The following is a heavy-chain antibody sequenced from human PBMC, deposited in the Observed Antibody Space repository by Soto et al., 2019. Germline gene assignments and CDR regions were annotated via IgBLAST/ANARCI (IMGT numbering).Heavy chain of an antibody. Sequence: QVQLVQSGDEVKQSGASVKVSCKASGYDFTAYDINWVRQASGQGLEWMGWMNPINGATGSARRFQGRVSMTRNTATGTAYLELTSLRSDDSAVYYCGRGPSPRAPAGGTPYYYAMDVWGQGTTVTVSS. CDR3: GRGPSPRAPAGGTPYYYAMDV. CDR1: GYDFTAYD. J-gene: IGHJ6*02. CDR2: MNPINGAT. D-gene: IGHD6-13*01. V-gene: IGHV1-8*02.